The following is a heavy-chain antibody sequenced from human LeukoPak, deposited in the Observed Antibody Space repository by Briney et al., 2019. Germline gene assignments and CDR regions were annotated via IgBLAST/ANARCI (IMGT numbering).Heavy chain of an antibody. CDR3: ASWLGARGDFDY. D-gene: IGHD1-26*01. J-gene: IGHJ4*02. CDR1: GFSISSDYY. CDR2: IYHSGST. Sequence: SETLSLTCTVSGFSISSDYYWGWIRQPPGKGLEWIGSIYHSGSTYYNPSLKSRVTISVDTSKNQFSLKLSSVTAADTAVYYCASWLGARGDFDYWGQGTLVTVSS. V-gene: IGHV4-38-2*02.